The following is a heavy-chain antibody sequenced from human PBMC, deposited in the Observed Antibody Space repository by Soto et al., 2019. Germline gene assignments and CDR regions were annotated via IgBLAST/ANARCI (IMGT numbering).Heavy chain of an antibody. Sequence: SVKVSCKASGGTFSSYAISWVRQAPGQGLEWMGGIIPIFGTANYAQKFQGRVTITADKSTSTAYMELSSLRSEDTAVYYCAGRAFDQYYYDSSGYSHAFDIWGQGTMVTVSS. CDR2: IIPIFGTA. CDR3: AGRAFDQYYYDSSGYSHAFDI. CDR1: GGTFSSYA. V-gene: IGHV1-69*06. D-gene: IGHD3-22*01. J-gene: IGHJ3*02.